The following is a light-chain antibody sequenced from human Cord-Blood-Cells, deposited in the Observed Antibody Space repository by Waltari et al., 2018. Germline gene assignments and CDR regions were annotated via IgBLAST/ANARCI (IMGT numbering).Light chain of an antibody. CDR1: SSYVGASTY. J-gene: IGLJ3*02. V-gene: IGLV2-14*03. CDR2: VVT. CDR3: SSYTSSSTRV. Sequence: QSAMIQPAPVSGPPGQSITISCHGNSSYVGASTYVPWFQKHPGKAPKVMIYVVTNRPSGVSKRVSGSKSGKTAPLTISGRQAEDEADYYCSSYTSSSTRVFGGGTKLTVL.